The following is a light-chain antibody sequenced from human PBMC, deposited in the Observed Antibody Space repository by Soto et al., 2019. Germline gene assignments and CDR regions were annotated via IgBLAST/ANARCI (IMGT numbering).Light chain of an antibody. CDR2: GAS. J-gene: IGKJ2*01. CDR1: QSVSSNY. Sequence: EIVLTQSPGTLSLSPGERATLSCRASQSVSSNYLAWYQQRPGQAPRLRIYGASNRATGIPDRFSGSGSGTDFTLTISRLEPEDFAVYYCQQYGISSYTFGQGTKLEIK. CDR3: QQYGISSYT. V-gene: IGKV3-20*01.